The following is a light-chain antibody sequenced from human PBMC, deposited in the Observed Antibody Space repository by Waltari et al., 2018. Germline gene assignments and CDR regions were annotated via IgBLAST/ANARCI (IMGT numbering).Light chain of an antibody. CDR2: GAS. Sequence: IVLTQSPGTLSLSPGERATLSCRASETVSRALAWYQQKPGQAPRLLIYGASTRAAGTPLSFCGSRSGTDFSFTISGLAPEDFAVYYCQPYVRLPGTFGQGTKVEIK. CDR1: ETVSRA. CDR3: QPYVRLPGT. J-gene: IGKJ1*01. V-gene: IGKV3-20*01.